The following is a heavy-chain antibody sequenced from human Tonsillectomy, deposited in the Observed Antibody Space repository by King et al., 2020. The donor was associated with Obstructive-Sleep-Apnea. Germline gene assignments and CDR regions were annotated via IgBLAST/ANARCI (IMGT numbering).Heavy chain of an antibody. CDR2: IWYDGSNQ. Sequence: VQLVESGGGVVQPGGSLRLSCAASGFTFSNYGMHWVRQAPGKGLEWVAAIWYDGSNQYYADSVKGRFTISRDNSKSTLFLQMNSLRAEDTAVYYCARRDSRYSSGTNCYGLDHWGQGTLVTVSS. J-gene: IGHJ4*02. CDR3: ARRDSRYSSGTNCYGLDH. V-gene: IGHV3-33*01. D-gene: IGHD2-2*01. CDR1: GFTFSNYG.